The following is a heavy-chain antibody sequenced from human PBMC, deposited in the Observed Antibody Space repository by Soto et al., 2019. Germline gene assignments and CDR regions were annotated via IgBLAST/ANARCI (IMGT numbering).Heavy chain of an antibody. CDR3: ARGTRPVWYGGGYFDL. J-gene: IGHJ2*01. V-gene: IGHV4-4*02. D-gene: IGHD3-10*01. CDR1: SGSINSNHW. CDR2: IHRNEIS. Sequence: QVQLQESGPGLVTPSGTVSLTCDVSSGSINSNHWWSWVRQSPGKGLEWIGEIHRNEISNYNPSLKSRVTITIDTSSNLFSLRLNSVTAADTAVYYCARGTRPVWYGGGYFDLWGRGTLVIVSS.